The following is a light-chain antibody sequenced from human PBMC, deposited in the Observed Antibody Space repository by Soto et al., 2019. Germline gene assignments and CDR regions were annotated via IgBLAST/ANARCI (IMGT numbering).Light chain of an antibody. J-gene: IGKJ1*01. CDR2: GAS. V-gene: IGKV3-15*01. CDR3: QQYDNWPPWT. CDR1: QSVSSN. Sequence: EIVMTQSPTTLSVSPGERATLSCRASQSVSSNLAWYQQKPGQAPRLLIYGASTRATGIPVRFSGSGSGTEFTLTISSLQSEDFAVYYCQQYDNWPPWTFGQGTKVDI.